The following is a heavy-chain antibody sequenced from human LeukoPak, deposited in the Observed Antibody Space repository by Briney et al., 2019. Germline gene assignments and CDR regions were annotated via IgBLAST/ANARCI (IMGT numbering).Heavy chain of an antibody. V-gene: IGHV4-34*01. CDR1: GFIFSNYE. Sequence: PGGSLRLSCAASGFIFSNYEMNWVRQPPGKGLEWIGSIYRSGSTNYNPSLKSRVTMSVDTSKNQFSLKLNSVTAADTAVYYCARRGRRFCSGGHCYRTSAFDIWGQGTMVAVSS. CDR2: IYRSGST. J-gene: IGHJ3*02. CDR3: ARRGRRFCSGGHCYRTSAFDI. D-gene: IGHD2-15*01.